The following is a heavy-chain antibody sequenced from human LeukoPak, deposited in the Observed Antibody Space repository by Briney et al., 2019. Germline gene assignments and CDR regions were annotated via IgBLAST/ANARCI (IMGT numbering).Heavy chain of an antibody. V-gene: IGHV4-30-2*01. CDR1: GGSISSGGYY. D-gene: IGHD2-21*01. J-gene: IGHJ6*03. CDR3: ARDSRDNYYYYYMDV. CDR2: IYHSGST. Sequence: SETLSLTCTVSGGSISSGGYYWSWIRQPPGKGLEWIGYIYHSGSTYYNPSLKSRVTISVDRSKNQFSLKLSSVTAADTAVYYCARDSRDNYYYYYMDVWGKGTTVTVSS.